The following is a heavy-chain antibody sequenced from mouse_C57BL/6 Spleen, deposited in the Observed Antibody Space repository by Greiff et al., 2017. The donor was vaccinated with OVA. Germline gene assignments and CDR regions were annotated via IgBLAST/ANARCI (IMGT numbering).Heavy chain of an antibody. D-gene: IGHD1-1*01. CDR3: ANYYGSRMDY. J-gene: IGHJ4*01. CDR2: ISSGSSTI. CDR1: GFTFSDYG. V-gene: IGHV5-17*01. Sequence: EVKLMESGGGLVKPGGSLKLSCAASGFTFSDYGMHWVRQAPEKGLEWVAYISSGSSTIYYADTVKGRFTISRDNAKNTLFLQMTSLRSEDTAMYYCANYYGSRMDYWGQGTSVTVSS.